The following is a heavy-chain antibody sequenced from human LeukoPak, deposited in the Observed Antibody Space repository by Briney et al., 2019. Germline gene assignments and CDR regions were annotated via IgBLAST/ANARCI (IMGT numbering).Heavy chain of an antibody. CDR3: AKSITSGGRNYFDY. D-gene: IGHD2-15*01. CDR2: ISSNGGST. V-gene: IGHV3-64*01. CDR1: GFTFSSYA. Sequence: GGSLRLSCAASGFTFSSYAMHWVRQAPGKGLEYVSAISSNGGSTYYANSVKGRFTISRDNSKNTLYLQMGSLRAEDMAVYYCAKSITSGGRNYFDYWGQGILVTVSS. J-gene: IGHJ4*02.